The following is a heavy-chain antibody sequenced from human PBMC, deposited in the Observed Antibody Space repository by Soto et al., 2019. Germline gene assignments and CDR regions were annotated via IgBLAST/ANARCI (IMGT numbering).Heavy chain of an antibody. Sequence: SVTMSLIWAVSGGSSSSRNWWSWVRKHPGKGLEWIGEIYHSGSTNYNPSLKSRVTISVDKSKNQFSLKLSSVTAADTAVYYCARDTYYYDSSGYVDNYSWWFDPWGQGTLVTVS. D-gene: IGHD3-22*01. CDR1: GGSSSSRNW. J-gene: IGHJ5*02. CDR3: ARDTYYYDSSGYVDNYSWWFDP. V-gene: IGHV4-4*02. CDR2: IYHSGST.